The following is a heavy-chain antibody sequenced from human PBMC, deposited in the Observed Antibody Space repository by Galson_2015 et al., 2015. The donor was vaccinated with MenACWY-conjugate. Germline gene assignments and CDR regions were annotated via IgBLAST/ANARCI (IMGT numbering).Heavy chain of an antibody. J-gene: IGHJ4*02. V-gene: IGHV3-7*03. CDR1: GFTVSDFW. Sequence: LRLSCAASGFTVSDFWMSWLRQAPGKGLEWVAHMNQHGSDKYYVDSVKGRVSISRDNAKSSVYLQMNSLRAEDTAVYYCARWGERDCRNSWGQGTLVTVSS. D-gene: IGHD2-21*02. CDR3: ARWGERDCRNS. CDR2: MNQHGSDK.